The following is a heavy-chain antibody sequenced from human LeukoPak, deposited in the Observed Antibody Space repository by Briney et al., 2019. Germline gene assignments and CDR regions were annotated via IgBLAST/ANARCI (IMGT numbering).Heavy chain of an antibody. CDR1: GYTFTGYY. Sequence: GASVKVSCKASGYTFTGYYMYWVRQAPGQGLEWMGWINPNSGGTNFAQKFEGRVTMTRDTSISTAYMELSRLTSDDTAVYYCARGFSSGWYGAFDIWGQGTMVTVSS. J-gene: IGHJ3*02. V-gene: IGHV1-2*02. D-gene: IGHD6-19*01. CDR2: INPNSGGT. CDR3: ARGFSSGWYGAFDI.